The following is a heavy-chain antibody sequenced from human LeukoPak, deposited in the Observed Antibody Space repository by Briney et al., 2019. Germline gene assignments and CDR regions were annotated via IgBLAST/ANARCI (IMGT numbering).Heavy chain of an antibody. V-gene: IGHV3-30-3*01. D-gene: IGHD6-13*01. CDR1: GFTFSSYA. CDR3: ARSVQQLAYYFDY. Sequence: PGRSLRLSCAASGFTFSSYAMHWVRQGPGKGLEWVAVISYDGSNKYYADSVKGRFTISRDNSKNTLYLQMNSLRAEDTAVYYCARSVQQLAYYFDYWGQGTLVTVSS. CDR2: ISYDGSNK. J-gene: IGHJ4*02.